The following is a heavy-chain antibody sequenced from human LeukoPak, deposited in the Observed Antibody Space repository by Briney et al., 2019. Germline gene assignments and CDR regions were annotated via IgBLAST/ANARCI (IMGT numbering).Heavy chain of an antibody. CDR2: ISASGGST. CDR1: GFTFSSYA. CDR3: ARAVYDSSGYYLDY. Sequence: GGSLRLSCAASGFTFSSYAMSWVRQAPGKGLEWVSAISASGGSTYYAVSVKGRFTISRDNSKNTLYLQMNSLRDEDTAVYYCARAVYDSSGYYLDYWGQGTLVTVSS. D-gene: IGHD3-22*01. V-gene: IGHV3-23*01. J-gene: IGHJ4*02.